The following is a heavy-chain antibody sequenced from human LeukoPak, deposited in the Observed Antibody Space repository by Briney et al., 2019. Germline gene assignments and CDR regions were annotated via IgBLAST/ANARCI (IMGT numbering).Heavy chain of an antibody. J-gene: IGHJ6*03. V-gene: IGHV3-23*01. D-gene: IGHD3-22*01. Sequence: GGSLRLSCAASGFTFSSYAMSWVRHGPGRGLECVSAMSGSGGSTYHADSVKGRFTISRDNSKNTLYLQMNSLRAEDTAVYYCAKTQDFYDSSGYYYYYMDVWGKGTTVTVSS. CDR3: AKTQDFYDSSGYYYYYMDV. CDR1: GFTFSSYA. CDR2: MSGSGGST.